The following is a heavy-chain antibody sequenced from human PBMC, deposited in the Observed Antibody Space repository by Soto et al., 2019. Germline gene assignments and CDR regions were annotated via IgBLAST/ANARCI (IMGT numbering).Heavy chain of an antibody. D-gene: IGHD1-26*01. CDR2: IHNSVST. V-gene: IGHV4-30-4*01. J-gene: IGHJ4*02. CDR3: ARSRYSGSYFFDY. Sequence: PXETLSLTCTVSGCSISSGDYYWSWIRQPPGKGLEWIAYIHNSVSTHYNPSLKSRVTISVDTSKNQFSLKLSPVTAADTAVYYCARSRYSGSYFFDYWGQGILVNV. CDR1: GCSISSGDYY.